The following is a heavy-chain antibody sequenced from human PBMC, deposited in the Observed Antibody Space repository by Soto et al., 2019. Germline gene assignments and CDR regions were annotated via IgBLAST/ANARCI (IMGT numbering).Heavy chain of an antibody. CDR3: ARGAIVATTPFDY. J-gene: IGHJ4*02. CDR2: IIPILGIA. CDR1: GGTFSSYT. Sequence: ASVKVSCKASGGTFSSYTISWVRQAPGQGLEWMGRIIPILGIANYAQKFQGRVTITADKSTSTAYMGLSSLRSEDTAVYYCARGAIVATTPFDYWGQGTLVTVSS. D-gene: IGHD5-12*01. V-gene: IGHV1-69*02.